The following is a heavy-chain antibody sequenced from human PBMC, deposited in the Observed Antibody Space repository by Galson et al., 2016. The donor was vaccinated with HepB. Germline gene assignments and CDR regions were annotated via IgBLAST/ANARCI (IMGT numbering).Heavy chain of an antibody. CDR1: GFTFSSHW. CDR2: INGDGSIT. Sequence: SLRLSCAASGFTFSSHWIHWVRQGPGKGLVWVSRINGDGSITTYADSVKGRFTISRDKAKNTLYRQMNSLRAADTAVYYCVRGTVDKPGLDVWGQGTTVTVSS. CDR3: VRGTVDKPGLDV. J-gene: IGHJ6*02. V-gene: IGHV3-74*01. D-gene: IGHD1-1*01.